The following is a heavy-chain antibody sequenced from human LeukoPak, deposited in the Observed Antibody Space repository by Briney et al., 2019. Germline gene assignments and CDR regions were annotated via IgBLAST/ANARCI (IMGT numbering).Heavy chain of an antibody. J-gene: IGHJ6*02. V-gene: IGHV4-31*02. CDR3: ARGMYYDSSGYGPYYYYYGMDV. D-gene: IGHD3-22*01. Sequence: YYNPSLKSRVTISVDTSKNQFSLKLSSVTAADTAVYYCARGMYYDSSGYGPYYYYYGMDVWGQGTTVTVSS.